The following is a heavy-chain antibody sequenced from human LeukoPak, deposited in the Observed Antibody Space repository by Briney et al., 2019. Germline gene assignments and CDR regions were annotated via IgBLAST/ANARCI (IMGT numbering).Heavy chain of an antibody. CDR2: IIHIFGTA. CDR1: GGTFSSYA. J-gene: IGHJ4*02. CDR3: ARGHGDHEVYFDY. V-gene: IGHV1-69*05. D-gene: IGHD4-17*01. Sequence: SVKVSCKASGGTFSSYAISWVRQAPGQGLEWMGRIIHIFGTANYAQKFQGRVTITTDESTSTAYMELSSLRSEDTAVYYCARGHGDHEVYFDYWGQGTLVTVSS.